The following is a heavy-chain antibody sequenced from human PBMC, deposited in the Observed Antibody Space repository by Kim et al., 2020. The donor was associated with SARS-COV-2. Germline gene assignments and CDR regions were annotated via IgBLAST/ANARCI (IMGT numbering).Heavy chain of an antibody. J-gene: IGHJ6*03. CDR3: ARGFRAAAGPFYYYYYMDV. CDR1: GYTFTSYD. D-gene: IGHD6-13*01. CDR2: MNPNSGNT. Sequence: ASVKVSCKASGYTFTSYDINWVRQAIGQGLEWMGWMNPNSGNTGYAQKFQGRVTMTRNTSISTAYMELSSLRSEDTAVYYCARGFRAAAGPFYYYYYMDVWGKGTTVTVSS. V-gene: IGHV1-8*01.